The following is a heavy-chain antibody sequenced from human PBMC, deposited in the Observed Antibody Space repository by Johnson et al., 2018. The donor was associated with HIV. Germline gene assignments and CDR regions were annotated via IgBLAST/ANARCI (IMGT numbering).Heavy chain of an antibody. CDR2: IYYDGTNK. D-gene: IGHD5-12*01. V-gene: IGHV3-33*06. CDR1: GFTFSSYG. CDR3: AKPNSGYALGLGAFDI. Sequence: QMLLVESGGGVVQPGRSLRLSCAASGFTFSSYGMHWVRQAPGKGLEWVAVIYYDGTNKHYADSVKGRFTISRDNSKNTLFLQMNSLRAEDTAVYYCAKPNSGYALGLGAFDIWGQGTMVTVSS. J-gene: IGHJ3*02.